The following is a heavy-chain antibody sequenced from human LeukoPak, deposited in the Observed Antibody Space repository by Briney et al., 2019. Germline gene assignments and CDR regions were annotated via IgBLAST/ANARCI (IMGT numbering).Heavy chain of an antibody. V-gene: IGHV4-4*07. J-gene: IGHJ4*02. CDR2: IYTSGST. CDR3: ARVSSAGIWDY. D-gene: IGHD6-19*01. Sequence: SETLSLTCTVSGGSFSGYYWSWIRQPAGKGLEWIGRIYTSGSTNYNPSLKSRVTMSVDTSKNQFSQKLSSVTAADTAVYYCARVSSAGIWDYWGQGTLVTVSS. CDR1: GGSFSGYY.